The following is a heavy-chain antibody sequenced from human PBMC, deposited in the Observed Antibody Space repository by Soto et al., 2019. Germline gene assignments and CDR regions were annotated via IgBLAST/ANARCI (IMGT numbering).Heavy chain of an antibody. CDR3: ARTPWDGYTGYYFDY. CDR2: IYYSGST. Sequence: SETLSLTCTVSGGSISSGDYYWSWIRQPPGKGLEWIGYIYYSGSTYYNPSLKSRVTISVDTSKNQFSLKLSSVTAADTAVYSCARTPWDGYTGYYFDYWGQGTLVTVSS. V-gene: IGHV4-30-4*01. D-gene: IGHD5-18*01. CDR1: GGSISSGDYY. J-gene: IGHJ4*02.